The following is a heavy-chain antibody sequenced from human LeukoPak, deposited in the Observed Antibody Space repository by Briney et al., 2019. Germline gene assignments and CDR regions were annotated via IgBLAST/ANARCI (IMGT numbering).Heavy chain of an antibody. D-gene: IGHD6-13*01. CDR1: GFTFSSYA. J-gene: IGHJ6*02. Sequence: SGGSLRLSCAASGFTFSSYAMHWVRQAPGKGLEWVAVIPYDGSNKYYADSVNGRFTISRDNSRNTLYLQMNSLRAEDTAVYYCARDSFRSSWYRGRYYGMDVWGQGTTVTVSS. CDR2: IPYDGSNK. V-gene: IGHV3-30-3*01. CDR3: ARDSFRSSWYRGRYYGMDV.